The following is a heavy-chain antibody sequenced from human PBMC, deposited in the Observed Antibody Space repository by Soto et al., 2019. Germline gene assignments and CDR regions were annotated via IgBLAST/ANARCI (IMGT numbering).Heavy chain of an antibody. Sequence: SETLSLTCSVSGDSINSDNYYWGWIRQPPGKGLEWIGSIYYRGNTYYNPSLKTRVTISLDKSKSQFSLKLNSVTAADSAVYYCARGPPVGGWFDSSGYYHAYYFDYWGQGTLVTVSS. D-gene: IGHD3-22*01. CDR3: ARGPPVGGWFDSSGYYHAYYFDY. V-gene: IGHV4-39*01. CDR1: GDSINSDNYY. J-gene: IGHJ4*02. CDR2: IYYRGNT.